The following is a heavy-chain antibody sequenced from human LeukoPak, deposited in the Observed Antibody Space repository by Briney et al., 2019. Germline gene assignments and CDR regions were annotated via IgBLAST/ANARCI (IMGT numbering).Heavy chain of an antibody. J-gene: IGHJ4*02. D-gene: IGHD2-15*01. Sequence: GGSLRLSCAASGFTFSSYAMSWVRQAPGKGLEWVSAISGSGGSTYYADSVKGRFTISRDNSKNTLYLQMNGLRAEDTAVYYCARLGAAPLDYWGQGTLVTVSS. CDR3: ARLGAAPLDY. CDR1: GFTFSSYA. V-gene: IGHV3-23*01. CDR2: ISGSGGST.